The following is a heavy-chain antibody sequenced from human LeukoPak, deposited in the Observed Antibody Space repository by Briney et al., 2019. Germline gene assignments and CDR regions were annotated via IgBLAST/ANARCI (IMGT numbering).Heavy chain of an antibody. CDR1: GFTFSIYA. D-gene: IGHD1-20*01. J-gene: IGHJ4*02. Sequence: GGSLRLSCAASGFTFSIYAMTWVRQAPGKGLEWVPAISGSGRNTYYADSVKGRFTISRDNSKNTLYLQMNSLRAEDTAVYYCAKNVNGGNWYYFDYWGQGTLATVSS. V-gene: IGHV3-23*01. CDR3: AKNVNGGNWYYFDY. CDR2: ISGSGRNT.